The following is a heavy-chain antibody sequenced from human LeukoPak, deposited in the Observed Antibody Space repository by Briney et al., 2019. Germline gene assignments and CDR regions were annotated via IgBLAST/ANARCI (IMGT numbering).Heavy chain of an antibody. CDR3: AKEIRDCSGYYDNWYFDP. CDR2: IWYDGSNK. V-gene: IGHV3-33*06. CDR1: GFTFSSYG. D-gene: IGHD3-22*01. Sequence: GGSLRLSCAASGFTFSSYGMHWVRQAPGKGLEWVAVIWYDGSNKYYADSVKGRFTISRDNSKNTLYLQMNSLRAEDTAVYYCAKEIRDCSGYYDNWYFDPWGRCTLVTVSS. J-gene: IGHJ2*01.